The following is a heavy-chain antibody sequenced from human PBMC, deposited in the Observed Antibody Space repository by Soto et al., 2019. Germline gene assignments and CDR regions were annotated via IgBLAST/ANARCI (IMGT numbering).Heavy chain of an antibody. CDR1: GFIFSDYA. J-gene: IGHJ6*03. D-gene: IGHD2-2*01. CDR2: ISSSGGTT. Sequence: GGSLRLSCTASGFIFSDYAMTWVRQAPGKGLEWVSTISSSGGTTWIADSVKGRFTLSRDNSKNTLYLQMKTLRAQDTAVYFCAKAVVPAARYYYYYMDVWGKGTTVTVSS. CDR3: AKAVVPAARYYYYYMDV. V-gene: IGHV3-23*01.